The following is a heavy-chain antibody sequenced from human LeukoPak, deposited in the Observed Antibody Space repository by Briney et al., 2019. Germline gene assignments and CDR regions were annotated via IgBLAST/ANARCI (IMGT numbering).Heavy chain of an antibody. CDR1: GYTFTGYY. V-gene: IGHV1-2*02. Sequence: ASVKVSCKASGYTFTGYYMHWVRQAPGQGLEWMGWINPNSGGTNYAQKFQGRVTMTRDTSTSTAYMELSRLRSDDTAVYYCARGSGYSSSWCDYWGQGTLVTVSS. CDR3: ARGSGYSSSWCDY. D-gene: IGHD6-13*01. J-gene: IGHJ4*02. CDR2: INPNSGGT.